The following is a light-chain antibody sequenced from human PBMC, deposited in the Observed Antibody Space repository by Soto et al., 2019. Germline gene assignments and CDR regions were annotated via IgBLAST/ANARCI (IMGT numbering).Light chain of an antibody. CDR2: ENN. Sequence: QSALTQPPSVPAAPGQKVTISCSGSSSNIGNNYVSWYQQLPGTAPKLLIYENNKRPSGIPDRFSGSKSGTSATLGITGLQTGDEVDDYCGTWDSSLSAYVFGTGTKVTVL. V-gene: IGLV1-51*02. CDR3: GTWDSSLSAYV. CDR1: SSNIGNNY. J-gene: IGLJ1*01.